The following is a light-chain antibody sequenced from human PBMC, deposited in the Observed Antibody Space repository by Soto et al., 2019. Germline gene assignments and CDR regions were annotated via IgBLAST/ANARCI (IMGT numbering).Light chain of an antibody. V-gene: IGLV2-8*01. Sequence: QSALTQPPSASGSPGQSVTISCTGTSSAVGGYNYVSWYQQHPGKAPKPMISEVSQRPSGVPDRFSGSKSGNTASLTVSGLQAEDEADYYCSSFAGNNNLLFGGGTKLTVL. CDR3: SSFAGNNNLL. CDR1: SSAVGGYNY. J-gene: IGLJ2*01. CDR2: EVS.